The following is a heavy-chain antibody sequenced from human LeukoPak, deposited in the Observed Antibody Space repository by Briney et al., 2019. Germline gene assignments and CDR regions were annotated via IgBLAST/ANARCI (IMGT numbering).Heavy chain of an antibody. J-gene: IGHJ6*02. CDR2: ISRTSSYI. Sequence: GGSLRLSCAASGFTFSSYSMNWVRQTPGKGLEWVSSISRTSSYIYYADSVKGRFTLSRDNGKNSLYLQMNSLRAEDTAVYYCARGGMGANSQEYFYYGMDVWGQGTTVTVSS. CDR1: GFTFSSYS. V-gene: IGHV3-21*01. CDR3: ARGGMGANSQEYFYYGMDV. D-gene: IGHD2-8*01.